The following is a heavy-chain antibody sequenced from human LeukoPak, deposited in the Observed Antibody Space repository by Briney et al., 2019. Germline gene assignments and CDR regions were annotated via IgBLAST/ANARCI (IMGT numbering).Heavy chain of an antibody. CDR2: ISGSGGST. CDR3: AKDRHTNYYYYGMDV. D-gene: IGHD3-3*01. CDR1: GFTFSGYA. Sequence: GGSLRLSCAASGFTFSGYAMSWVRQAPGKGLEWVSAISGSGGSTYYADSVKGRFTISRDNSKNTLYLQMNSLRAEDTAVYYCAKDRHTNYYYYGMDVWGQGTTVTVSS. J-gene: IGHJ6*02. V-gene: IGHV3-23*01.